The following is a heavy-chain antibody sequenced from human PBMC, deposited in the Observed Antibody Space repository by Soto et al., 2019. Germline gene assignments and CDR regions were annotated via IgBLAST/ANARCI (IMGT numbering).Heavy chain of an antibody. CDR1: GFTFTAYW. CDR2: ISRDGIGT. V-gene: IGHV3-74*03. CDR3: GPLGNFGVVMGH. Sequence: EVQLVESGGGLVQPGGSLRLSCAASGFTFTAYWMHWVRQAPGKGLVWVSRISRDGIGTTYAESVKGRFTISRDNTKNTLYQKMNSLRVEDSAVYYCGPLGNFGVVMGHWGQGTLVTVSS. D-gene: IGHD3-3*01. J-gene: IGHJ4*02.